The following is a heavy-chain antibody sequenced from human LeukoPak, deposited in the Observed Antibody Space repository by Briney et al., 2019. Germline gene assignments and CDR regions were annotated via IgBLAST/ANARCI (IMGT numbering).Heavy chain of an antibody. J-gene: IGHJ6*03. CDR3: ARETVLGTVATTSYYYYYYMDV. Sequence: PGGSLRLSCAASGFTFSSYSMNWVRQAPGKGLEWVSYISSSSSTLYSAASEKGRFTICNDTAKNSLYLQMNSLRAEDTAVYDCARETVLGTVATTSYYYYYYMDVWGKGTTVTVSS. CDR2: ISSSSSTL. D-gene: IGHD4-17*01. CDR1: GFTFSSYS. V-gene: IGHV3-48*01.